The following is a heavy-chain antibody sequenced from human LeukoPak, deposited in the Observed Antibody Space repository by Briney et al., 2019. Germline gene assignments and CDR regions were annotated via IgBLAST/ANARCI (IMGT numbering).Heavy chain of an antibody. CDR3: ARGKYSGSYWAY. Sequence: ASVKVSCKASGYTFTGYYMHWVRQAPGQGLEWMGWINPNSGGTNYAQKFQGWVTMTRDTSTSTVYMELSSLRSEDTAVYYCARGKYSGSYWAYWGQGTLVTVSS. V-gene: IGHV1-2*04. J-gene: IGHJ4*02. CDR2: INPNSGGT. D-gene: IGHD1-26*01. CDR1: GYTFTGYY.